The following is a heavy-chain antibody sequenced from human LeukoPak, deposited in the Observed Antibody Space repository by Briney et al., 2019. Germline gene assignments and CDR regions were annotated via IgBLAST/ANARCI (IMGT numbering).Heavy chain of an antibody. CDR2: ISGSGGCT. CDR3: ARLRVRGYGYGPWEGPTWLDY. J-gene: IGHJ4*02. V-gene: IGHV3-23*01. Sequence: PGGSLRLSCAASGFTFSSYAMSWVRQAPGKGLEWVSAISGSGGCTYYADSVKGRFTISRDNSKNTLYLQMNSLRAEDTAVYSCARLRVRGYGYGPWEGPTWLDYWGQGTLVTVSS. CDR1: GFTFSSYA. D-gene: IGHD5-18*01.